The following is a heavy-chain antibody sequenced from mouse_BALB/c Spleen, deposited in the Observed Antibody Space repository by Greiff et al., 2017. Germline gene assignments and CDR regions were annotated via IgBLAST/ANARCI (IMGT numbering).Heavy chain of an antibody. V-gene: IGHV14-3*02. D-gene: IGHD2-3*01. J-gene: IGHJ4*01. CDR2: IDPANGNT. CDR1: GFNIKDTY. Sequence: EVKLVESGAELVKPGASVKLSCTASGFNIKDTYMHWVKQRPEQGLEWIGRIDPANGNTKYDPKFQGKATITADTSSNTAYLQLSSLTSEDTAVYYCASDGSYAMDYWGQGTSVTVSS. CDR3: ASDGSYAMDY.